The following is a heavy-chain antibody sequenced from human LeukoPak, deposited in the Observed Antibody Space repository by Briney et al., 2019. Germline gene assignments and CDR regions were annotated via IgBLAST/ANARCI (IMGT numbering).Heavy chain of an antibody. CDR1: GFTFDDYA. D-gene: IGHD3-22*01. CDR2: ISWNSGSI. V-gene: IGHV3-9*01. J-gene: IGHJ3*02. Sequence: GGSLRLSCAASGFTFDDYAMHWVRQAPGKGLEWVSGISWNSGSIGYADSVKGRFTISRDNSKNTLYLQMNSLRAEDTAVYYCAKDWTHYYDSSGYDAFDIWGQGTMVTVSS. CDR3: AKDWTHYYDSSGYDAFDI.